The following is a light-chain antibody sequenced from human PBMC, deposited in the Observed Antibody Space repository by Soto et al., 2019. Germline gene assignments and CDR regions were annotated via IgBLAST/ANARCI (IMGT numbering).Light chain of an antibody. CDR3: SSYTSSSTLVV. CDR2: EVS. V-gene: IGLV2-14*01. CDR1: SSDVGGYNY. Sequence: QSALTQPASVSGSPGQSIAISCTGTSSDVGGYNYVSWYQQHPGKVPKLMIYEVSNWPSGVSNRFSGSKSGNTASLTISGLQAEDEADYYCSSYTSSSTLVVFGGGTQLTVL. J-gene: IGLJ2*01.